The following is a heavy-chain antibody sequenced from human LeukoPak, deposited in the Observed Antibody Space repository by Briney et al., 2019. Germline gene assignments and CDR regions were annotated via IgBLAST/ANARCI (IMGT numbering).Heavy chain of an antibody. CDR3: ARGSYQWWFGELLGASRMKNWFDP. V-gene: IGHV4-39*07. CDR2: IYYSGST. Sequence: SETLSLTCTVSGGSISSSSYYWGWIRQPPGKGLEWIGSIYYSGSTYYNPSLKSRVTISVDTSKNQFSLKLSSVTAADTAVYYCARGSYQWWFGELLGASRMKNWFDPWGQGTLVTVSS. J-gene: IGHJ5*02. D-gene: IGHD3-10*01. CDR1: GGSISSSSYY.